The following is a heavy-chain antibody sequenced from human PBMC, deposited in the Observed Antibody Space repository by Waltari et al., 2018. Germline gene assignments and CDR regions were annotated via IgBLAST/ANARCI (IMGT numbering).Heavy chain of an antibody. CDR1: GGSISSPY. CDR2: IYYSGST. V-gene: IGHV4-59*11. Sequence: QVQLQESGPGLVKPSETLSLTCTVSGGSISSPYWSWIRQPPGKGLEWIGYIYYSGSTNYNPSLKSRVTISVDTSKNQFSLKLSSVTAADTAVYYCARDRDYYGMDVWGQGTTVTVSS. CDR3: ARDRDYYGMDV. J-gene: IGHJ6*02.